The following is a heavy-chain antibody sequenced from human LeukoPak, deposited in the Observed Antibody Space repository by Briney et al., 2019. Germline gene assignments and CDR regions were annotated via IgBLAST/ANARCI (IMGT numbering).Heavy chain of an antibody. CDR2: IIPILGIA. Sequence: SVKVSCKASGGTFSSYAISWVRQAPGQGLEWMGRIIPILGIANYAQKFQGRVTITADKSTSTAYMELSSLRSEDTAVYYCARGDPYDYVWGSYRYRWQNWGQGTLVTVSS. CDR3: ARGDPYDYVWGSYRYRWQN. J-gene: IGHJ4*02. D-gene: IGHD3-16*02. V-gene: IGHV1-69*04. CDR1: GGTFSSYA.